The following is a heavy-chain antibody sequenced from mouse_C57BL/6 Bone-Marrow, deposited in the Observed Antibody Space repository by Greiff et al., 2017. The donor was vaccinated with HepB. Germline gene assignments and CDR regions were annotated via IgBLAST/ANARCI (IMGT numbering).Heavy chain of an antibody. CDR1: GYTFTSYW. Sequence: QSCKASGYTFTSYWMDWVKQRPGQGLEWIGNIYPSDSETHYNQKFKDKATLTVDKSSSTAYMQLSSLTSEDSAVYYCARGELGFAYWGQGTLVTVSA. CDR3: ARGELGFAY. J-gene: IGHJ3*01. CDR2: IYPSDSET. D-gene: IGHD4-1*01. V-gene: IGHV1-61*01.